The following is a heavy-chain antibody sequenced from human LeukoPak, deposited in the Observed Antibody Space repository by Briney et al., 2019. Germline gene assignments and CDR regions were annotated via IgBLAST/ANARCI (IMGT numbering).Heavy chain of an antibody. V-gene: IGHV3-53*01. Sequence: GGSLRLSCAASGFTLSSNYMSWVRQAPGKGLEWVSVIYSGGSTYYADSVKGRFTISRDNARNTLYLQMNSLRAEDTAVHYCARATSYSNYGMDVWGQGTTVTVSS. CDR1: GFTLSSNY. D-gene: IGHD6-13*01. CDR3: ARATSYSNYGMDV. CDR2: IYSGGST. J-gene: IGHJ6*02.